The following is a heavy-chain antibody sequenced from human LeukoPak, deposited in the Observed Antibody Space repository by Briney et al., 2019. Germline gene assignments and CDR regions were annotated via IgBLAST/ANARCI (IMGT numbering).Heavy chain of an antibody. J-gene: IGHJ4*02. V-gene: IGHV4-34*01. Sequence: SETLSLTCAVYGGSFSGYYWSWIRQPPGKGLEWIGEINHSGSTNYNPSLKSRVTISVDTPKNQFSLKLSSVTAADTAVYYCASWSSGYPGWGQGTLVTVSS. D-gene: IGHD3-22*01. CDR2: INHSGST. CDR1: GGSFSGYY. CDR3: ASWSSGYPG.